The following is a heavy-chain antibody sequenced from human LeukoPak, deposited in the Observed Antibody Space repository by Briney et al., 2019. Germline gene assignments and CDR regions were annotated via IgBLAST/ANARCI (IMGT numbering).Heavy chain of an antibody. D-gene: IGHD6-19*01. CDR1: GYSFTSYW. CDR2: IYPGDSDT. CDR3: ARHPAWYSSGWAPDY. V-gene: IGHV5-51*01. J-gene: IGHJ4*02. Sequence: GESLKISCKGSGYSFTSYWIGWVRPMPGKGLEWMGIIYPGDSDTRYSPSFQGQVTISADKSVSTAYLQWSSLKASDTAMYYCARHPAWYSSGWAPDYWGQGTLVTVSS.